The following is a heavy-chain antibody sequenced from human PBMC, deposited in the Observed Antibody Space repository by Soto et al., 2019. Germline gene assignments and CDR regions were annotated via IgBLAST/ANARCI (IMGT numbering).Heavy chain of an antibody. CDR2: IIPIFGTA. CDR1: GGTFSSYA. D-gene: IGHD3-22*01. CDR3: AREGLLLLPDY. J-gene: IGHJ4*02. V-gene: IGHV1-69*13. Sequence: ASVKVSCKASGGTFSSYAISWVRQAPGQGLEWMGGIIPIFGTANYAQKFQGRVTITADESTSTAYMELSSLRSDDTAVYYCAREGLLLLPDYWGQGTLVTVSS.